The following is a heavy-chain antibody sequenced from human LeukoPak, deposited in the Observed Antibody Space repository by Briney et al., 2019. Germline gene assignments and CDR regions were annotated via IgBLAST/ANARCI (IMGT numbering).Heavy chain of an antibody. CDR2: ISGSGGST. J-gene: IGHJ6*02. V-gene: IGHV3-23*01. D-gene: IGHD4-17*01. CDR1: GFTFSSYA. Sequence: GGSLRLSCAASGFTFSSYAMSWVRQAPGKGLEWVSAISGSGGSTYYADSVKGRFTNSRDNSKNTLYLQMNSLRAEDTAVYYCAKDGSWDYYGDYAPYYYYGMDVWGQGTTVTVSS. CDR3: AKDGSWDYYGDYAPYYYYGMDV.